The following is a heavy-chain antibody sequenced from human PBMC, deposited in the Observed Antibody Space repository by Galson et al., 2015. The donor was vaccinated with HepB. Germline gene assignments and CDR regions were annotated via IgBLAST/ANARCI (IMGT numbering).Heavy chain of an antibody. J-gene: IGHJ6*02. CDR1: GFPFSTYT. D-gene: IGHD6-6*01. CDR2: ISGSGGTT. Sequence: SLRLSCAASGFPFSTYTMSWVRQAPGKGLEWVSAISGSGGTTYYADSVRGRFTIYRDNTKRTLYLQMNRLRGEDTALYYCAKDRNSTSPGTYGMDVWGQGTTVTVFS. V-gene: IGHV3-23*01. CDR3: AKDRNSTSPGTYGMDV.